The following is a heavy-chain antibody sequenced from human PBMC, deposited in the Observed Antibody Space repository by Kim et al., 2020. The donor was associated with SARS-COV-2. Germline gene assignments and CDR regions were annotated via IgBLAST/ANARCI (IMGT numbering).Heavy chain of an antibody. V-gene: IGHV5-51*01. D-gene: IGHD3-10*01. J-gene: IGHJ4*02. Sequence: GESLKISCKGSGYSFTSYWIGWVRQMPGKGLEWMGIIYPGDSDTRYSPSFQGQVTISADKSISTAYLQWSSLKASDTAMYYCARQSYGSGSYYIEYYFDYWGQGTLVTVSS. CDR2: IYPGDSDT. CDR1: GYSFTSYW. CDR3: ARQSYGSGSYYIEYYFDY.